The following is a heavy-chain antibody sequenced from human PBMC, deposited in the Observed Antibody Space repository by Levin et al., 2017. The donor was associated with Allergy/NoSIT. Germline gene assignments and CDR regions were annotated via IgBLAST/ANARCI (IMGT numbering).Heavy chain of an antibody. CDR1: GFTFSSYA. CDR2: ISTNGDST. Sequence: GGSLRLSCSASGFTFSSYAMHWVRQAPGKGLEYVSTISTNGDSTYYADSVKGRFTISRDNSKNTLYLQMSSLRAEDTAVYYCVKELEWGEDYWGQGTLVTVSS. V-gene: IGHV3-64D*06. J-gene: IGHJ4*02. D-gene: IGHD3-3*01. CDR3: VKELEWGEDY.